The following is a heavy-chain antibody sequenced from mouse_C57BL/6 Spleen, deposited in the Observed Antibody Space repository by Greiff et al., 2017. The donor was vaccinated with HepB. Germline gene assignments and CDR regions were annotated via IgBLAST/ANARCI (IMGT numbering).Heavy chain of an antibody. Sequence: VQLQQSGAELAKPGASVKLSCKASGYTFTSYWMHWVKQRPGQGLEWIGYINPSSGYTKYNQKFKDKATLTADKSSSTAYMQLSSLTYEDSAVYSCAEGSLGNYFDYWGQGTTLTVSS. CDR1: GYTFTSYW. D-gene: IGHD3-3*01. J-gene: IGHJ2*01. CDR3: AEGSLGNYFDY. CDR2: INPSSGYT. V-gene: IGHV1-7*01.